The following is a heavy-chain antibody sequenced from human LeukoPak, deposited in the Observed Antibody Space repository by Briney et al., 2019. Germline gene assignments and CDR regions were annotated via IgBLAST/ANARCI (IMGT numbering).Heavy chain of an antibody. CDR3: ARSRHHYYGSGSLPYYGMDV. Sequence: ASVKVSCKASGGTFSSYAISWVRQAPGQGLEWMGGIIPIFGTANYAQKFQGRVTITADESTGTAYMELSSLRSEDTAVYYCARSRHHYYGSGSLPYYGMDVWGKGTTVTVSS. CDR1: GGTFSSYA. D-gene: IGHD3-10*01. V-gene: IGHV1-69*13. CDR2: IIPIFGTA. J-gene: IGHJ6*04.